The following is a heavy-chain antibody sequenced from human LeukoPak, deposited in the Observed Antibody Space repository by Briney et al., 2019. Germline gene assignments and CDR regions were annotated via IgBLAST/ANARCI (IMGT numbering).Heavy chain of an antibody. CDR2: MNSDGSRT. D-gene: IGHD3-10*01. CDR3: AKILGESPRWFDP. Sequence: PGGSLRLSCEASGFPLSRYWMHWARQAPGKGLLSVGNMNSDGSRTNYADSVKGRFTISRDNAKNMLYLQMNSLRADDTAVYYCAKILGESPRWFDPWGQGTLVTVSS. CDR1: GFPLSRYW. V-gene: IGHV3-74*01. J-gene: IGHJ5*02.